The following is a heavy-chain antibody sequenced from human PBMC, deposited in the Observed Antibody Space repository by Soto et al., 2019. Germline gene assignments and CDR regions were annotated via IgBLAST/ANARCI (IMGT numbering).Heavy chain of an antibody. Sequence: HVQLQESGPGLVKPSQTLSLTCTVSGGSISSGDYYWSWIRQPPVKGLAWIGYIYYSGSTYYNPSLKSRVTIPVDTSKNQFSLKLSSVTAADTAVYYCARDASYDILTGYYRRSWFDPWGQGTLVTVSS. CDR1: GGSISSGDYY. D-gene: IGHD3-9*01. J-gene: IGHJ5*02. V-gene: IGHV4-30-4*01. CDR2: IYYSGST. CDR3: ARDASYDILTGYYRRSWFDP.